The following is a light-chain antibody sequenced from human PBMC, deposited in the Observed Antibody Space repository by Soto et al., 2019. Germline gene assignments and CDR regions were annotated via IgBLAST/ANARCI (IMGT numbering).Light chain of an antibody. J-gene: IGKJ5*01. CDR2: GAS. CDR3: QQYGSSLIT. Sequence: EIMLKQSPGTLSLSTGERATLSCRASQSVSSSYLAWYQQKPGQAPRLLIYGASSRATGIPDRFSGSGSGTDFTLTISRLEPEDFAVYYCQQYGSSLITFGQGTRLEIK. CDR1: QSVSSSY. V-gene: IGKV3-20*01.